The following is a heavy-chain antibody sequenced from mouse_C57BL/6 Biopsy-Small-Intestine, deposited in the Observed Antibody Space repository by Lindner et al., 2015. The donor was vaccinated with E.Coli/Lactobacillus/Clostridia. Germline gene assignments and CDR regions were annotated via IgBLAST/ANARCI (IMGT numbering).Heavy chain of an antibody. D-gene: IGHD2-4*01. CDR1: GYAFSSSW. CDR3: AREAYDSPFAY. CDR2: IYPGDGHT. J-gene: IGHJ3*01. V-gene: IGHV1-82*01. Sequence: VQLQESGPELVKPGASVKISCKASGYAFSSSWMNWVKQGPGKGLEWIGRIYPGDGHTNYNGKFKGKATLTADKSSSTAYMQLSSLTSEDSAVYLCAREAYDSPFAYWGQGTLVTVSA.